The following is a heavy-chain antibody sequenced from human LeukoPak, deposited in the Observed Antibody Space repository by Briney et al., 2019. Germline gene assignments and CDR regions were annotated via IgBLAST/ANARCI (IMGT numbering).Heavy chain of an antibody. CDR1: GFTFTTFG. V-gene: IGHV3-30*18. D-gene: IGHD6-13*01. Sequence: GGSLRLSCAASGFTFTTFGMHWVRQAPGKGLEWVALTSYDGRNKDYADSVKGRFTISRDNSKNRLYLQMNSLKPEDTAVYYCAKGGRDQEQLDKNRKFDYWGQGTLVTVSS. CDR3: AKGGRDQEQLDKNRKFDY. J-gene: IGHJ4*02. CDR2: TSYDGRNK.